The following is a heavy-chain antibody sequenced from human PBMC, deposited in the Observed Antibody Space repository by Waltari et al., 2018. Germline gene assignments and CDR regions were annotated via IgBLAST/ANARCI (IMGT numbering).Heavy chain of an antibody. Sequence: QLQLQESGPGLVKPSETLSLTCSVSGASITNSNSYWSWIRQPPGKGLEWIGSIYYRGSTYSSPSLKSRVTISLDTSKNQLSLKVDSVTVADTAIYFCARNMESPYNAPYYFYYMDVWGKGTTVTVSS. V-gene: IGHV4-39*01. D-gene: IGHD3-10*01. CDR1: GASITNSNSY. CDR3: ARNMESPYNAPYYFYYMDV. CDR2: IYYRGST. J-gene: IGHJ6*03.